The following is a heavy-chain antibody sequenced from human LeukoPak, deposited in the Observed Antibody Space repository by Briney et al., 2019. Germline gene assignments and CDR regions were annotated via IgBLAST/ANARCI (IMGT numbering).Heavy chain of an antibody. J-gene: IGHJ4*02. CDR3: SKDRNVAVAGFAS. CDR1: GFTFSNYG. D-gene: IGHD6-19*01. V-gene: IGHV3-33*06. CDR2: IWYDGSNK. Sequence: GGSLTLSCAASGFTFSNYGMHWARQAPGKGLEWVAVIWYDGSNKYYIDSVKGRFTISRDNSKNTLFLQMSDLRAEDTALYYCSKDRNVAVAGFASWGQGTLVTVSP.